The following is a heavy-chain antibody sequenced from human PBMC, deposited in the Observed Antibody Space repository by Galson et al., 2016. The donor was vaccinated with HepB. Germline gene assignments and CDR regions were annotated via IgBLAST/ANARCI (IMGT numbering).Heavy chain of an antibody. CDR1: VAPSAVVSG. CDR2: IYHSGTT. Sequence: ETLSSPALSLVAPSAVVSGGVGSASPPGKGLDWIERIYHSGTTNYNPSLKSRVTISIDKSKNRFSLKLNSVTAADTAVFYCARRDGFNQYYFDYWGQGTLITVSS. J-gene: IGHJ4*02. CDR3: ARRDGFNQYYFDY. V-gene: IGHV4-4*02. D-gene: IGHD5-24*01.